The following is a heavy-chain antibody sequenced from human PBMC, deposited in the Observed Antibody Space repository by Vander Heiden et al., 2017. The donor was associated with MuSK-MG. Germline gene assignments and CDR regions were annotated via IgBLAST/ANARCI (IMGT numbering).Heavy chain of an antibody. CDR3: ARHVRPSIYYGDYGYYYYMDV. Sequence: QLQLQESGPGLVKPSETLSLTCAVSGGSISSRGYYWGWIRQPPWKGLEWIGGIYYSGSTYYNPSLKSRVTISVDTSKNQFSLKVSSVTAADTAVYYCARHVRPSIYYGDYGYYYYMDVWGKGTTVTVSS. J-gene: IGHJ6*03. CDR1: GGSISSRGYY. V-gene: IGHV4-39*01. D-gene: IGHD4-17*01. CDR2: IYYSGST.